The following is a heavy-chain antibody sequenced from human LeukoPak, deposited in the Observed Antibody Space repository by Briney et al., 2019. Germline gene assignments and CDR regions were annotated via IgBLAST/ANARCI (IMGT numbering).Heavy chain of an antibody. D-gene: IGHD3-16*01. V-gene: IGHV3-23*01. CDR2: ISDSGGTT. CDR1: VFTFSSYA. J-gene: IGHJ4*02. Sequence: PGGSPRLSCAASVFTFSSYAMSWVRQAPGKGLEWVSSISDSGGTTFYADSVKGRFTISRDNSKNTLYLQMNSLRAKETAVYYCAKGGGQTFDYWGQGTLVTVSS. CDR3: AKGGGQTFDY.